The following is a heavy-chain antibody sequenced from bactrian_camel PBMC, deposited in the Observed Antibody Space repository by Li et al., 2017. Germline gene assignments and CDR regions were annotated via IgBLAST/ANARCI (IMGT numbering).Heavy chain of an antibody. CDR1: GFTFSSYA. CDR3: ATDDLYSGGYYMGNNALDA. Sequence: VQLVESGGGLVQPGGSLRLSCAASGFTFSSYAMSWVRLAPGKGLEWVSAINSGGGSTYYADSVKGRFTISRDNAKNTLYLQMNSLKSEDTALYYCATDDLYSGGYYMGNNALDAWGQGTQVTVS. V-gene: IGHV3S31*01. CDR2: INSGGGST. D-gene: IGHD2*01. J-gene: IGHJ3*01.